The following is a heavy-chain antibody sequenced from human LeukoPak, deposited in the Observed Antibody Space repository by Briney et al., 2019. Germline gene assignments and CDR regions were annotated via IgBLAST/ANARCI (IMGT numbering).Heavy chain of an antibody. CDR3: ARHRAKYDSSGYKMGEFDY. V-gene: IGHV5-51*01. D-gene: IGHD3-22*01. CDR2: IYPGDSDT. J-gene: IGHJ4*02. Sequence: GESLKISCKGSGYSFTSYWIGWVRQVPGKGLEWMGIIYPGDSDTRYSPSFQGQVTISADKSISTAYLQWSSLKASDTAMYYCARHRAKYDSSGYKMGEFDYWGQGTLVTVSS. CDR1: GYSFTSYW.